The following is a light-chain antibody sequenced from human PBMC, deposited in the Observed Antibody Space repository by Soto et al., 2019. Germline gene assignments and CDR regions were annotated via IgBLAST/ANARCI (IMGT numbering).Light chain of an antibody. Sequence: QSALTQPASVSGSPGQSITISCTGTSSDVGAYNYVSWYQQHPGKAPKFLIYEVNNRPSGVSDRFSGSKSGNTASLTMSALQAEDEADYYCASDTRGGTYVFGTGTKVTVL. CDR2: EVN. V-gene: IGLV2-14*01. CDR3: ASDTRGGTYV. J-gene: IGLJ1*01. CDR1: SSDVGAYNY.